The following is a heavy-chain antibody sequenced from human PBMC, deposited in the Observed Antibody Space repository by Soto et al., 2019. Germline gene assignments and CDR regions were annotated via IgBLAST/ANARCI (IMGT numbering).Heavy chain of an antibody. V-gene: IGHV3-33*01. D-gene: IGHD3-3*01. Sequence: GGSLRLSCAASGFTFSSYGMHWVRQAPGKGLEWVAVIWYDGSNKYYADSVKGRFTISRDNSKNTLYLQMNSLRAEDTAVYYCARVRITIFGVVELDDYWGQGTLVTVSS. CDR2: IWYDGSNK. J-gene: IGHJ4*02. CDR1: GFTFSSYG. CDR3: ARVRITIFGVVELDDY.